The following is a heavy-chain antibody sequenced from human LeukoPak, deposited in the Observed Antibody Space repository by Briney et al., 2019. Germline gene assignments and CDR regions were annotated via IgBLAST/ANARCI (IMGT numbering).Heavy chain of an antibody. D-gene: IGHD4-17*01. CDR2: INSDGSST. Sequence: GGSLRLSCAASGFTFSSYWMHWVRQAPGKGLVWVSRINSDGSSTSYADSVKGRFTNSRDNAKNTLYLQMNSLRAEDTAVYYCAREDYGDYFDYWGQGTLVTVSS. V-gene: IGHV3-74*01. CDR3: AREDYGDYFDY. CDR1: GFTFSSYW. J-gene: IGHJ4*02.